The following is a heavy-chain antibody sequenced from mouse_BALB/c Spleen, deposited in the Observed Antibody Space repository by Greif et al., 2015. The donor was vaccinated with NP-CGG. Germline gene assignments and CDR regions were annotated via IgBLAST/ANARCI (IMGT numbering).Heavy chain of an antibody. D-gene: IGHD2-2*01. Sequence: EVQGVESGGGSVKPGGSLKLSCAASGFTFSSYAMSWVRQSPEKRLEWVAEISSGGSYTYYPDTVTGRFTISRDNAKSTLYLEMSSLRSEDTAMYYCARDVGYDAWFAYWGQGTLVTVSA. J-gene: IGHJ3*01. V-gene: IGHV5-9-4*01. CDR1: GFTFSSYA. CDR2: ISSGGSYT. CDR3: ARDVGYDAWFAY.